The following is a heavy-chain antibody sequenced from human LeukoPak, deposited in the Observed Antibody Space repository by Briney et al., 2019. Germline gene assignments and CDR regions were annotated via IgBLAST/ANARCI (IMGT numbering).Heavy chain of an antibody. CDR3: ATDRDCSGGNCYYHFYGMDV. J-gene: IGHJ6*02. D-gene: IGHD2-15*01. V-gene: IGHV3-33*01. CDR2: TWYDGSNK. Sequence: GRSLILSCAASGFTFNTYGMHWVRQAPGRGLEWVAVTWYDGSNKYYADSVKGRFTISRDNSKNTLYLQMNSLRAEDTAVYYCATDRDCSGGNCYYHFYGMDVWGQGTTVTVS. CDR1: GFTFNTYG.